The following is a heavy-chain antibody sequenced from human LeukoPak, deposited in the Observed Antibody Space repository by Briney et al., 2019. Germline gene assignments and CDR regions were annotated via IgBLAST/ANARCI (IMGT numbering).Heavy chain of an antibody. CDR1: GFTFSSYW. D-gene: IGHD3-10*01. Sequence: GGSLRLSCAASGFTFSSYWMSWVRQAPGKGLEWVANIKQDGSEKYYVDSVKGRFTISRGNAKNSLYLQMNSLRAEDTAVYYCAREGAVRGVHLGDYWGQGTLVTVSS. J-gene: IGHJ4*02. CDR2: IKQDGSEK. V-gene: IGHV3-7*01. CDR3: AREGAVRGVHLGDY.